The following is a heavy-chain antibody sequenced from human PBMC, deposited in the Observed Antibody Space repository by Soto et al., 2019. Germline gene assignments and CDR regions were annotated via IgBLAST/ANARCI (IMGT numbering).Heavy chain of an antibody. D-gene: IGHD3-22*01. J-gene: IGHJ4*02. V-gene: IGHV4-39*01. CDR2: IYYLGNT. CDR3: AGLFPYVSSGYHLNY. Sequence: SETLSLTCTVSGGSISSGGSYWGWIRQPPGKGLEWIGSIYYLGNTYYNPSLGGRVSISVDTSKNQFSLKLKSVTAADTAVFYFAGLFPYVSSGYHLNYLGQRTLVTVSS. CDR1: GGSISSGGSY.